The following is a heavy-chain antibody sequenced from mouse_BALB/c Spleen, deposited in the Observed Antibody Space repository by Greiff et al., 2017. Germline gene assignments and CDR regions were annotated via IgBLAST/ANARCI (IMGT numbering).Heavy chain of an antibody. J-gene: IGHJ1*01. Sequence: EVQLVESGGGLVQPGGSLRLSCATSGFTFTDYYMSWVRQPPGKALEWLGFIRNKANGYTTEYSASVKGRFTISRDNSQSILYLQMNTLRAEDSATYYCARYYDGREDWYFDVWGAGTTVTVSS. CDR1: GFTFTDYY. CDR3: ARYYDGREDWYFDV. CDR2: IRNKANGYTT. V-gene: IGHV7-3*02. D-gene: IGHD1-1*01.